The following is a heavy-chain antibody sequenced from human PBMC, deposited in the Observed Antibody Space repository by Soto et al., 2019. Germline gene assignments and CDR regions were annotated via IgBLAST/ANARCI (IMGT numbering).Heavy chain of an antibody. J-gene: IGHJ5*02. CDR3: ARGVGGYCSGGSCFHLNWFDP. CDR1: GGSFSGYY. V-gene: IGHV4-34*01. CDR2: INHSGST. Sequence: SETLSLTCAVYGGSFSGYYWSWIRQPPGKGLEWIGEINHSGSTNYNPSLKSRVTISVDTSKNQFSLKLSSVTAADTAVYYCARGVGGYCSGGSCFHLNWFDPWGQGTLVTVSS. D-gene: IGHD2-15*01.